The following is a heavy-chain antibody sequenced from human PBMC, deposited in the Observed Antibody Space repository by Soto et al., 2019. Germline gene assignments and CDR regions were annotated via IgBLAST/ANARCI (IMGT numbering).Heavy chain of an antibody. Sequence: GASVKVSCKASGYTFTSYAMHWVRQAPGQRLEWMGWINAGNGNTKYSQKFQGRVTITRDTSASTAYMELSSLRSEDTAVYYCAREPSMDYYYYGMDVWGQGTTVTVSS. D-gene: IGHD2-8*01. V-gene: IGHV1-3*01. CDR3: AREPSMDYYYYGMDV. CDR1: GYTFTSYA. J-gene: IGHJ6*02. CDR2: INAGNGNT.